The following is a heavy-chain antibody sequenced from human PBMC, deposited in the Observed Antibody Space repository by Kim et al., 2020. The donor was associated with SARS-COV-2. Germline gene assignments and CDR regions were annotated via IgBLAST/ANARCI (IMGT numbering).Heavy chain of an antibody. CDR1: GFLFSRYG. CDR3: AGAFGDYGLDY. Sequence: GGSLRLSCAASGFLFSRYGMHWVRQAPGKGLEWVAVIWYDGSSKNYADSVKGRFTISRDNSKNTLYLQMNSLRVEDTAVYYCAGAFGDYGLDYWGQGTL. CDR2: IWYDGSSK. D-gene: IGHD4-17*01. V-gene: IGHV3-33*01. J-gene: IGHJ4*02.